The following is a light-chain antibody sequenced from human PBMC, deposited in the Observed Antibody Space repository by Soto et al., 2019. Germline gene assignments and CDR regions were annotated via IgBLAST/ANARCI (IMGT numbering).Light chain of an antibody. CDR1: SGHSRYF. V-gene: IGLV4-60*02. J-gene: IGLJ3*02. Sequence: QSVLTQSSSASASLGSSVTLTCTLSSGHSRYFIAWHQQPPGKAPRYLMKLEGGGSYTRGRGVPDRFSGSSTGSDRYLTISYLHEDDESGDHCETWDGNIQVFGGGTKLTVL. CDR2: LEGGGSY. CDR3: ETWDGNIQV.